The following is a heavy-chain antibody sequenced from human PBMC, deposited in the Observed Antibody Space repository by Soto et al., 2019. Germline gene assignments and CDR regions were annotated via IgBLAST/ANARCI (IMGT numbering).Heavy chain of an antibody. Sequence: SVKVSCKASGGTFSSYTISWVRQAPGQGLEWMGRIIPILGIANYAQKFQGRVTITADKSTSTAYMELSSLRSEDTAVYYCARSTGIAAAGHYFDYWGQGTLVTVSS. D-gene: IGHD6-13*01. J-gene: IGHJ4*02. CDR3: ARSTGIAAAGHYFDY. V-gene: IGHV1-69*02. CDR2: IIPILGIA. CDR1: GGTFSSYT.